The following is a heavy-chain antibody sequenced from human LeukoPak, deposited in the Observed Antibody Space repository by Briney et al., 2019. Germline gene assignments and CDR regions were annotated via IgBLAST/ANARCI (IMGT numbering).Heavy chain of an antibody. V-gene: IGHV3-30*02. CDR2: IRYDGSNK. D-gene: IGHD3-3*01. CDR3: AKGFDLWIFDY. J-gene: IGHJ4*02. CDR1: GFTFSSYG. Sequence: GGSLRLSCAASGFTFSSYGMHWVRQAPGKGLEWVAFIRYDGSNKYYADSLKGRFTISRDNSKNTLYLQMKSLRAEDTAVYYCAKGFDLWIFDYWGQGTLVTVSS.